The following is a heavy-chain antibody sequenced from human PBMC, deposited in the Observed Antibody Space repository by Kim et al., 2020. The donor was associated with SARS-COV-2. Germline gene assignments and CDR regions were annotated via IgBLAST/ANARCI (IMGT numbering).Heavy chain of an antibody. Sequence: GGSLRLSCAASGFTFSSYWMSWVRQAPGKGLEWVANVKQDGSEKYYVDSVKGRFTIARDNAKNSLYLQMSRLRAEDTAGYYCAGDLLGAVAGTSVYWGQGTLVTVST. CDR2: VKQDGSEK. D-gene: IGHD6-19*01. J-gene: IGHJ4*02. V-gene: IGHV3-7*01. CDR1: GFTFSSYW. CDR3: AGDLLGAVAGTSVY.